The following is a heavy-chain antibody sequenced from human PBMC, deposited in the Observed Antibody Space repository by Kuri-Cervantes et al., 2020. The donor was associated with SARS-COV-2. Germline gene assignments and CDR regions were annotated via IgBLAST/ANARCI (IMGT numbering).Heavy chain of an antibody. J-gene: IGHJ5*02. V-gene: IGHV3-23*01. D-gene: IGHD6-19*01. CDR1: GFTFSSYA. Sequence: GGSLRLSCEASGFTFSSYAMRWVRQVPGKGLEWVSPISGSGGSTYYADSVKGRFTISRDNSKNTLYLQMNSLRADDTAVYYCAKIAGYNSGWYDDWGQGTLVTVSS. CDR3: AKIAGYNSGWYDD. CDR2: ISGSGGST.